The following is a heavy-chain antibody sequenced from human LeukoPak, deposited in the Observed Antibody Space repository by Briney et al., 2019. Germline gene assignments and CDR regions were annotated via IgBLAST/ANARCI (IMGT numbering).Heavy chain of an antibody. CDR1: GFTFNTFA. J-gene: IGHJ6*03. CDR3: AKLGGNYSPYYSYMDV. Sequence: PGGSLRLSCATSGFTFNTFAMNWVRQAPGKGLEWVSVISASGTITNYADSVKGRFTVSRDKSKNTLVLQMDSLRAEDTAVYYCAKLGGNYSPYYSYMDVWGKGTTVNVSS. D-gene: IGHD1-26*01. V-gene: IGHV3-23*01. CDR2: ISASGTIT.